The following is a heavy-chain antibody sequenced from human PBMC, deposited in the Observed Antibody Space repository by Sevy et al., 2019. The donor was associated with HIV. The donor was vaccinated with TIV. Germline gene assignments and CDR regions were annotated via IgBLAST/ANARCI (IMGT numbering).Heavy chain of an antibody. J-gene: IGHJ6*02. Sequence: ASVKVACKASGYTCTKYGISWVRQAPGQGLEWMGWISAYNDNTNYAQKLQGRVTMTTDTSTNTAYRELRSLRSDDTAVYYCARDRNNYDSTGYPKGVDVWGQGTTVTVSS. CDR1: GYTCTKYG. CDR3: ARDRNNYDSTGYPKGVDV. CDR2: ISAYNDNT. V-gene: IGHV1-18*01. D-gene: IGHD3-22*01.